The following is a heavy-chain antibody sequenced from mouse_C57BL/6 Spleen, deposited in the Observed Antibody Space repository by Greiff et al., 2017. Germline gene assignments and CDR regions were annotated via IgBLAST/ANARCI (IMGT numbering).Heavy chain of an antibody. CDR3: TRGITTVVATDY. Sequence: VQVVESGAELVRPGASVTLSCKASGYTFTDYEMNWVKQTPVHGLEWIGAIDPETGGTAYNQKFKGKAILPADKSSSTAYMELRSLTSDDSAVYYCTRGITTVVATDYWGQGTTLTVSS. D-gene: IGHD1-1*01. V-gene: IGHV1-15*01. CDR2: IDPETGGT. J-gene: IGHJ2*01. CDR1: GYTFTDYE.